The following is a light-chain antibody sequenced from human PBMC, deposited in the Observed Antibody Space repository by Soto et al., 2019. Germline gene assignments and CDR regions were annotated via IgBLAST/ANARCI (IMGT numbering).Light chain of an antibody. CDR2: EVS. CDR3: SSFTSGSTL. Sequence: QSVLTQPACVSGSPGQSITISCTGTSSDVGGYNFVSWYQQHPGKAPKLMIYEVSNRPSGVSNRFSGSKSGNTASLTISGLQAEDEADYYCSSFTSGSTLFGTGTKLTVL. CDR1: SSDVGGYNF. V-gene: IGLV2-14*01. J-gene: IGLJ1*01.